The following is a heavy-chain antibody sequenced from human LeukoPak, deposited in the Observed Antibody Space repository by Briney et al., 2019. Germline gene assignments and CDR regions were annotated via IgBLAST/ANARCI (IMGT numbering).Heavy chain of an antibody. CDR1: GDSINSYY. Sequence: SETLSLTCTVSGDSINSYYWSWTRQPPGKGLEWIGYIYYSGGTDYNHSLKSRVTISVDTSKNQFSLKLRSVTAADTAVYYCARHVTISGPYDASDIWGQGTMVTVSP. CDR3: ARHVTISGPYDASDI. D-gene: IGHD5-24*01. J-gene: IGHJ3*02. CDR2: IYYSGGT. V-gene: IGHV4-59*08.